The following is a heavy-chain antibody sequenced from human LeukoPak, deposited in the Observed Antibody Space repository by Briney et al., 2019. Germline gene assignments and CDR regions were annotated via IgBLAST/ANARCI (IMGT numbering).Heavy chain of an antibody. V-gene: IGHV3-33*01. CDR3: ERWGGTTQYYFDY. CDR2: TRFDGSIK. Sequence: QPGRSLRLSCAVSGFIFSDYGFRWVRQAPGKGLEWVAVTRFDGSIKQYADSGKGRFTISRDDSKNTLYLQMNSPKSEDTAVYYCERWGGTTQYYFDYWGRGTLVTVSS. J-gene: IGHJ4*02. D-gene: IGHD1-1*01. CDR1: GFIFSDYG.